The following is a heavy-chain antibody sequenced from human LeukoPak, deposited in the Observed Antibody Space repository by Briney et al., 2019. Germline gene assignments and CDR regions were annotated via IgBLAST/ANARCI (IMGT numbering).Heavy chain of an antibody. V-gene: IGHV4-59*01. CDR1: DGSITNYD. CDR2: IYYSGST. J-gene: IGHJ2*01. CDR3: ARDLAAALWYFDL. Sequence: PSQTLSLTCTVSDGSITNYDWSWIRQPPGKGLEWIGYIYYSGSTNYNPSLKSRVTISVDTSKNQFSLKLSSVTAADTAVYYCARDLAAALWYFDLWGRGTLVTVSS. D-gene: IGHD6-13*01.